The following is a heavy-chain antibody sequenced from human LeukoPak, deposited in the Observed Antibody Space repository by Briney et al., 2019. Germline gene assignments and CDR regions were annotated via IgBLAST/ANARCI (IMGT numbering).Heavy chain of an antibody. CDR2: ISYDGSNK. D-gene: IGHD6-19*01. Sequence: GGSLRLSCAASGFTFSSYSMNWVRQAPGKGLEWVAVISYDGSNKYYADSVKGRFTISRDNSKNTLYLQMNSLRAEDTAVYYCAKVSGRTSYSSGLDYWGQGTLVTVSS. CDR3: AKVSGRTSYSSGLDY. CDR1: GFTFSSYS. V-gene: IGHV3-30*18. J-gene: IGHJ4*02.